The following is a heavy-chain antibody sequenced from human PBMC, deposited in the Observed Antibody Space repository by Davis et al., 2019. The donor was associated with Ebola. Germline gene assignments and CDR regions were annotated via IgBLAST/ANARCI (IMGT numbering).Heavy chain of an antibody. CDR2: ISSSSSYI. CDR1: GFTFSSYA. Sequence: GGSLRLSCAASGFTFSSYAMNWVRQAPGKGLEWVSSISSSSSYIYYADSVKGRFTISRDNSKNTLYLQMNSLRAEDTAVYYCARDRRNYGYYYYGMDVWGQGTTVTVSS. V-gene: IGHV3-21*01. J-gene: IGHJ6*02. CDR3: ARDRRNYGYYYYGMDV. D-gene: IGHD4-11*01.